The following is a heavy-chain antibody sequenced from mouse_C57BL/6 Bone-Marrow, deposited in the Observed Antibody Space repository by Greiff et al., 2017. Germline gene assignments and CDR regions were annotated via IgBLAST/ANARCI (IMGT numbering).Heavy chain of an antibody. D-gene: IGHD2-3*01. CDR3: ARGGYFSGWYFDV. Sequence: QVQLQQSGPELVKPGASVKISCKASGYAFSSSWMNWVKQRPGKGLEWIGRIYPGDGDTNYNGKFKGKATLTADKSSSTAYMQLSSLTSEDSAVYFCARGGYFSGWYFDVWGKGTTVTVSS. CDR2: IYPGDGDT. J-gene: IGHJ1*03. V-gene: IGHV1-82*01. CDR1: GYAFSSSW.